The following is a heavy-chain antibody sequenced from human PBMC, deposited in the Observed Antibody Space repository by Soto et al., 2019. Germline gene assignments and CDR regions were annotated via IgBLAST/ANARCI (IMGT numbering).Heavy chain of an antibody. V-gene: IGHV1-8*01. Sequence: ASVKVSCKASGYTFTSYDINWVRQATGQGLEWMGWMNPNSGNTGYAQKFQGRVTMTRNTSISTAYMELSSLRSEDTAVYYCARLGGYCTNGVCYQYGSYYMDVWGKGTTVTVSS. J-gene: IGHJ6*03. CDR1: GYTFTSYD. D-gene: IGHD2-8*01. CDR3: ARLGGYCTNGVCYQYGSYYMDV. CDR2: MNPNSGNT.